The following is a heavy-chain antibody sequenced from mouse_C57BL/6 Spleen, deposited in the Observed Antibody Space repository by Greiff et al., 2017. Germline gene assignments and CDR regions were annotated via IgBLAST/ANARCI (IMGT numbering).Heavy chain of an antibody. J-gene: IGHJ4*01. V-gene: IGHV5-9-1*02. CDR1: GFTFSSYA. CDR3: TRDEGAYAMDY. Sequence: EVMLVESGEGLVKPGGSLKLSCAASGFTFSSYAMSWVRQTPEKRLEWVAYISSGGDYIYYADTVKGRFTISRDNARNTLYLQMSSLQSEDTAMYYCTRDEGAYAMDYWGQGTSVTVSS. CDR2: ISSGGDYI.